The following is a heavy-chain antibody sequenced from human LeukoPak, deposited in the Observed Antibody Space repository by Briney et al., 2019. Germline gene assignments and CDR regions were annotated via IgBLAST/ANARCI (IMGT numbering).Heavy chain of an antibody. CDR2: INWNGGST. CDR1: GFTFDDYG. J-gene: IGHJ4*02. CDR3: ARGARGVSGYYFDY. D-gene: IGHD3-10*01. V-gene: IGHV3-20*04. Sequence: GGSLRLSXAASGFTFDDYGMSWVRQAPGKGLEWVSGINWNGGSTCYANSVKGRFTISRDNAKNSLYLQMNSLRAEDTALYYCARGARGVSGYYFDYWGQGTLVTVSS.